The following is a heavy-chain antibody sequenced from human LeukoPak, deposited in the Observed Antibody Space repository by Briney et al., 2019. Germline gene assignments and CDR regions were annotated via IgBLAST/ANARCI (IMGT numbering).Heavy chain of an antibody. J-gene: IGHJ4*02. CDR3: AKDRVTMVRGVITYYFDY. V-gene: IGHV3-23*01. CDR2: ISGSGGDT. D-gene: IGHD3-10*01. Sequence: PGGSLRLSCAASGFTFSSYAMNWVRQAPGKGLEWVSTISGSGGDTYYADSVKGRFTISRDNSKNTLYLQMNSLRAEDTAVYYCAKDRVTMVRGVITYYFDYWGQGTLVTVSS. CDR1: GFTFSSYA.